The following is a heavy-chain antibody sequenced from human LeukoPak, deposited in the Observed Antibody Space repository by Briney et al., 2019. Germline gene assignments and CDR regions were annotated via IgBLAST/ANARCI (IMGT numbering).Heavy chain of an antibody. CDR2: IYGGGNI. D-gene: IGHD5-24*01. CDR1: GFSVSNNY. CDR3: ARGAGYNYPYYFDY. V-gene: IGHV3-53*01. Sequence: GGSLRLSCVVSGFSVSNNYIIWVRQAPGNGLERVSVIYGGGNIYYADSVKGRFTISRDNSKNTLYLQMNSLRAEDTAVYYCARGAGYNYPYYFDYWGQGTLVTVSS. J-gene: IGHJ4*02.